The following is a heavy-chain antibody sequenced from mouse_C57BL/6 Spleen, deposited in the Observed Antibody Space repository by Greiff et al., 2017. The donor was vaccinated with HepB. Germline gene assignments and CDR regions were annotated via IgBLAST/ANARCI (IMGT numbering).Heavy chain of an antibody. J-gene: IGHJ4*01. CDR1: GYTFTDYY. D-gene: IGHD2-1*01. CDR2: INPNNGGT. V-gene: IGHV1-26*01. CDR3: ARSLYYVGMDY. Sequence: VQLQQSGPELVKPGASVKISCKASGYTFTDYYMNWVKQSHGKSLEWIGDINPNNGGTSYNQKFKGKATLTVDKSSSTAYMELRSLTSEDSAVYYCARSLYYVGMDYWGQGTSVTVSS.